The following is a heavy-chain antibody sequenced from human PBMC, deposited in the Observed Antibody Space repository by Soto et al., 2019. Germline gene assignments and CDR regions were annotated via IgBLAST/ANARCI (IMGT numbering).Heavy chain of an antibody. CDR3: TRVPTDDRITIAGVAIGAMGA. J-gene: IGHJ6*01. CDR1: GGSIRSTRYY. Sequence: QVQLQESGPGLVKPSQTLSLTCTVSGGSIRSTRYYWSWIRQHPGKGLEWIAYIYHSGSTYYNPSLKSRVATAGYTSGTQAARRRRTAPAAAAAWYSCTRVPTDDRITIAGVAIGAMGARGRGTKVSLS. V-gene: IGHV4-31*03. CDR2: IYHSGST. D-gene: IGHD3-3*01.